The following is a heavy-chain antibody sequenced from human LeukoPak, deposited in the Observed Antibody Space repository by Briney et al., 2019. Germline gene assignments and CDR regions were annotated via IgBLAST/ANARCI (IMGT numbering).Heavy chain of an antibody. V-gene: IGHV1-2*02. CDR1: GYTFTSQY. J-gene: IGHJ4*02. Sequence: ASVKVSCKASGYTFTSQYMHWVRQAPGQGLEWMGWINPNNGDTKYAQSFLGRVTMTRDTSTTTAYMELSSLRSDDTAVYFCASYPRSIPTPPFDYWGQGTLVTVSA. CDR3: ASYPRSIPTPPFDY. D-gene: IGHD2-21*01. CDR2: INPNNGDT.